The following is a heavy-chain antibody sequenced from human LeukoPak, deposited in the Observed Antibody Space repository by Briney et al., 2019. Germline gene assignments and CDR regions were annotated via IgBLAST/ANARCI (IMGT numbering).Heavy chain of an antibody. V-gene: IGHV1-69*02. Sequence: ASVKVSCKASGDTFSSYSFIWVRQAPGLGLEWMGRINPILGLANYAQNFQVRLTITADTSTNTASMELSSLTSEDTGVYYCAGEYDDISHWGQGTLVTVAS. CDR3: AGEYDDISH. CDR1: GDTFSSYS. D-gene: IGHD3-9*01. CDR2: INPILGLA. J-gene: IGHJ4*02.